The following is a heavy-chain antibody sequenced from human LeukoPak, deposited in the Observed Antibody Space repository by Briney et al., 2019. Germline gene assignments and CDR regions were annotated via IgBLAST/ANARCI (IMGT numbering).Heavy chain of an antibody. Sequence: SXYWMHWVRQAPGKGLEWVADIMQGGSQIGYVDSVKGRFTISRDDAKNSLSLEMSSLRVEDTAVYYCARGSGWLIDYWGQGTLVTVSS. CDR2: IMQGGSQI. CDR1: SXYW. J-gene: IGHJ4*02. D-gene: IGHD6-19*01. CDR3: ARGSGWLIDY. V-gene: IGHV3-7*01.